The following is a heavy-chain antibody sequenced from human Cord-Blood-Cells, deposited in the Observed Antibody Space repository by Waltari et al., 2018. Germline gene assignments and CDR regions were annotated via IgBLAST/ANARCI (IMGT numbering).Heavy chain of an antibody. Sequence: QVQLVQSGAEVTKPGASVKVSCKASGYTFTGYYMHWVRQAPGQGLEWMGWINPNSGGTNYAQKFQGRVTRTRDTSISTAYMELSRLRSDDTAVYYCATATYYYDSSGYPDYYYGMDVWGQGTTVTVS. V-gene: IGHV1-2*02. J-gene: IGHJ6*02. CDR1: GYTFTGYY. D-gene: IGHD3-22*01. CDR2: INPNSGGT. CDR3: ATATYYYDSSGYPDYYYGMDV.